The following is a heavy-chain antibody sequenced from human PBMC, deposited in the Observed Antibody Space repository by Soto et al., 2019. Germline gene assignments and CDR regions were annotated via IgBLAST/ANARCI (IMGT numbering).Heavy chain of an antibody. CDR2: IYYSGST. CDR3: ARGRGIVATINRSLLFDY. D-gene: IGHD5-12*01. Sequence: QVQLQESGPGLVKPSQTLSLTCTVSGGSISSGGYYWSWIRQHPGKGLEWIGYIYYSGSTYYNPFFKGRVTMSVDTAKNQFSLKLSSVTAADTAVYYCARGRGIVATINRSLLFDYWGQGTLVTVSS. V-gene: IGHV4-31*03. CDR1: GGSISSGGYY. J-gene: IGHJ4*02.